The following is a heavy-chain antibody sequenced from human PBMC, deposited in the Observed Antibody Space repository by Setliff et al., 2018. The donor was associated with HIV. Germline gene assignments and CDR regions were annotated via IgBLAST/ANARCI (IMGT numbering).Heavy chain of an antibody. CDR2: INGGNGNT. Sequence: ASVKVSCKASEYNFTKYSMHWVRQAPGQSLEWMGWINGGNGNTKYSQKFLARVTFTRDTSASTAYMELSSLRSEDEAVYYCARERRGCTSNSCYVDAFDLWGQGTMVTVSS. J-gene: IGHJ3*01. D-gene: IGHD2-2*01. V-gene: IGHV1-3*01. CDR3: ARERRGCTSNSCYVDAFDL. CDR1: EYNFTKYS.